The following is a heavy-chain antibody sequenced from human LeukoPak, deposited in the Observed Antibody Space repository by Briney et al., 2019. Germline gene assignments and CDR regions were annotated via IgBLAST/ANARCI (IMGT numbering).Heavy chain of an antibody. Sequence: PSETLSLTCAVSGYSISSGYYWGWIRQPPGKGLEWIGSIYHSGSTYYNPSLKSRVTISVDTSKNQFSLKLSSVTAADTAVYYCARGGLTIPSAGPWFDPWGQGTLVTVSS. CDR3: ARGGLTIPSAGPWFDP. CDR2: IYHSGST. J-gene: IGHJ5*02. CDR1: GYSISSGYY. V-gene: IGHV4-38-2*01. D-gene: IGHD3-3*01.